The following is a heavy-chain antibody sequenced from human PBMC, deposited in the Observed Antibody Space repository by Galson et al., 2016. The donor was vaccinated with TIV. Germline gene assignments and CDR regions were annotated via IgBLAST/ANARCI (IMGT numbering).Heavy chain of an antibody. CDR3: ARHSTSGFPAIEVAARRRPFDI. CDR1: GGSLRGHY. Sequence: LSLTCAVYGGSLRGHYWSWIRQPPGKGPEWIGEISHSGSTNQNPSLKSRVTISVDTSKNQFSLNLKSVTAADTAVYYCARHSTSGFPAIEVAARRRPFDIWGQGKMVTVSS. D-gene: IGHD6-19*01. CDR2: ISHSGST. J-gene: IGHJ3*02. V-gene: IGHV4-34*01.